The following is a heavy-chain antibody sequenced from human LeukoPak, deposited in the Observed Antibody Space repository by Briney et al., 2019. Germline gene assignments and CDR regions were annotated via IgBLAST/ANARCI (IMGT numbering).Heavy chain of an antibody. CDR1: GFTFSSYG. V-gene: IGHV3-7*01. CDR3: ARDSSLDY. Sequence: GGSLRLSCAASGFTFSSYGMSWVRQAPGKGLEWVANIKQDGSEKYYVDSVKGRFTISRDNAKNSLYLQMNSLRAEDTAVYYCARDSSLDYWGQGTLVTVSS. D-gene: IGHD6-13*01. J-gene: IGHJ4*02. CDR2: IKQDGSEK.